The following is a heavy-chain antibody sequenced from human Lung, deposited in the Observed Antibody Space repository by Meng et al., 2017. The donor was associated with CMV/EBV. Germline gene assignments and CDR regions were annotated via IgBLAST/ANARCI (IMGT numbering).Heavy chain of an antibody. J-gene: IGHJ5*01. D-gene: IGHD6-13*01. CDR3: ARESSSWSYGNRFDS. Sequence: ASVXVSXKASGYTFIAYYMHWVRQAPGQGLEWMGWIDPDSGGTNYAQKFQGRVTVTRDTPTSTAYMELSRLRSDDTAVYYCARESSSWSYGNRFDSWGQGXLVTVSS. V-gene: IGHV1-2*02. CDR1: GYTFIAYY. CDR2: IDPDSGGT.